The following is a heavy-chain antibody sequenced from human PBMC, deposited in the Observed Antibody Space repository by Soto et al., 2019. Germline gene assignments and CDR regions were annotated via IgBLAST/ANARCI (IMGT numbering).Heavy chain of an antibody. J-gene: IGHJ4*02. CDR2: ISAYNGNT. CDR3: ARDLGGSYYAPVDY. Sequence: QDQLVQSGAEVKKPGASVKVSCKATGYTFTSYGISWVRQAPGQGLEGMGWISAYNGNTNYAQKLQGRVTTTTDTSTSTAYMELRSLRSDDTAVYYCARDLGGSYYAPVDYWGQGTLVTVSS. CDR1: GYTFTSYG. V-gene: IGHV1-18*01. D-gene: IGHD1-26*01.